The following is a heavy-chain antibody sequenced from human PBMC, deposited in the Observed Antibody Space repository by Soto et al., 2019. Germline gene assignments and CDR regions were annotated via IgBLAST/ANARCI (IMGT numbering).Heavy chain of an antibody. Sequence: PENLRDTNAVYGGSFRGYHWLGIRQPPGKGLEWIGEINHSGSTNYNPSLKSRVTISVDTSKNQFSLKLSSVTAADTAVYYCARVAAGMGITYYSNGIDVWGQGPTVTGS. CDR2: INHSGST. D-gene: IGHD6-13*01. CDR1: GGSFRGYH. J-gene: IGHJ6*02. CDR3: ARVAAGMGITYYSNGIDV. V-gene: IGHV4-34*01.